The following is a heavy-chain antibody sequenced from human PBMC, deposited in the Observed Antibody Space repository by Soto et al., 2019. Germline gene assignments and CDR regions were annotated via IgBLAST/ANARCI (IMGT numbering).Heavy chain of an antibody. Sequence: SETLSLTCAVSGGSISSGGYYWSWIRQPPGKGLDWIGYMYHSGSTYYNPSLKSRVTISVDRSKNQFDLKLSSVTAADTAVYYCDRATYYDRIPYNWFDPWGQGTLVTVS. V-gene: IGHV4-30-2*01. J-gene: IGHJ5*02. CDR1: GGSISSGGYY. CDR3: DRATYYDRIPYNWFDP. D-gene: IGHD3-22*01. CDR2: MYHSGST.